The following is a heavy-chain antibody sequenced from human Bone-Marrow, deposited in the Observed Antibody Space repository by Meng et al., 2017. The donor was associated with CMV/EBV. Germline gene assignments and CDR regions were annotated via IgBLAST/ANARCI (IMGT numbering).Heavy chain of an antibody. Sequence: GSLRLSCTVSGGSISSSSYYWGWIRQPPGKGLEWIGSMYYSGSTYYNPSLKSRVTISVDTSKNQFSLKLSSVTAADTAVYYCARGYSYGYGVRYWGQGTLATVSS. J-gene: IGHJ4*02. CDR2: MYYSGST. CDR3: ARGYSYGYGVRY. V-gene: IGHV4-39*07. D-gene: IGHD5-18*01. CDR1: GGSISSSSYY.